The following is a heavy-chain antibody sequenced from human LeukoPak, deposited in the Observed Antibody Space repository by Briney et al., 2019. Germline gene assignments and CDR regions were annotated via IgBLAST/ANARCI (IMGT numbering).Heavy chain of an antibody. D-gene: IGHD3-22*01. CDR1: GFTFSSSS. J-gene: IGHJ4*02. CDR2: ISSGSTYI. CDR3: ARPAGGYYDSSGYPIDY. V-gene: IGHV3-21*01. Sequence: GGSLRLSCAASGFTFSSSSMNWVRQAPGKGLEWVSSISSGSTYIYYADSVKGRFTISRDNAKNSLYLQMNSLRAEDTAVYYCARPAGGYYDSSGYPIDYWGQGTLVTASS.